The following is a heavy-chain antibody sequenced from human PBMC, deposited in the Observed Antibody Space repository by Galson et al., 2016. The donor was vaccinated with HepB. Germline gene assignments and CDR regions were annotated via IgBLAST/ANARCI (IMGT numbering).Heavy chain of an antibody. V-gene: IGHV1-69*06. CDR1: GGTFSNYA. CDR3: ARGGYTYGSLDS. D-gene: IGHD5-18*01. J-gene: IGHJ4*02. Sequence: SVKVSCKASGGTFSNYAINWVRQAPGQGLEWMGGIIPIFGTANYAQKFQGRVTITADKSTSTAYMELSSLRSEVTAVYYCARGGYTYGSLDSWGQGTLVTVSS. CDR2: IIPIFGTA.